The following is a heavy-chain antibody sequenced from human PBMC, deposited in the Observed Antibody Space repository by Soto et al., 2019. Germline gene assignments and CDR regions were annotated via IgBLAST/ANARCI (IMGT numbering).Heavy chain of an antibody. V-gene: IGHV3-23*01. CDR2: ITGSGNSP. CDR1: GFTFSSYG. CDR3: ARGDSGLYGY. Sequence: GGSLRLSCAASGFTFSSYGMSWVRQAPGKGLEWVSAITGSGNSPSYADSVRGRFTISRDNSKNTLYLQMDSLRAEDTAVYYCARGDSGLYGYWGQGTLVTVSS. J-gene: IGHJ4*02. D-gene: IGHD4-17*01.